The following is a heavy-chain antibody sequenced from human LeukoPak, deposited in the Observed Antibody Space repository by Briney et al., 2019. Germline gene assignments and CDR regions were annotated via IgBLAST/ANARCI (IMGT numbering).Heavy chain of an antibody. V-gene: IGHV3-21*01. D-gene: IGHD2-8*01. CDR1: GFTFSSYN. Sequence: PGGSLRLSCAASGFTFSSYNMNWVRQAPGKGLEWVASISGSSSHIYYADSVKGRFTISRDNAKNSLYLQMNSLIAEDTAVYYCARCRGDCTSPQYYFEYWGREAWSPSPQ. CDR2: ISGSSSHI. J-gene: IGHJ4*02. CDR3: ARCRGDCTSPQYYFEY.